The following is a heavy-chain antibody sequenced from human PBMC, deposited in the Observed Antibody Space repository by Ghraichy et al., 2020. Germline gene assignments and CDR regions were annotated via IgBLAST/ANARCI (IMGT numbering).Heavy chain of an antibody. Sequence: LSLTCVGSGFTFSSYSMNWVRQSPGKGLEWVSYITGSSRTKSYADSVKGRFTISRDNAQNSLYLQMNSLRDEDTAVYYCARGSRVVRFFYYDGMDVWGQGTTVTVSS. V-gene: IGHV3-48*02. CDR3: ARGSRVVRFFYYDGMDV. J-gene: IGHJ6*02. CDR2: ITGSSRTK. CDR1: GFTFSSYS. D-gene: IGHD4-23*01.